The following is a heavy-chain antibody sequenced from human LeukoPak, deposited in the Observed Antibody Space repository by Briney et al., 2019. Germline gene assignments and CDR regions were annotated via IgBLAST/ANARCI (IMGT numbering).Heavy chain of an antibody. V-gene: IGHV4-4*07. CDR3: ARVIWGSVAAASYYMDV. J-gene: IGHJ6*03. CDR2: IYTSGST. CDR1: GGSISSYY. Sequence: PSETLSLTCTVSGGSISSYYWSWIRQPAGKGLEWIGRIYTSGSTNYNPSLKSRVTVSVDTSKNQFSLKLSSVTAADTAVYYCARVIWGSVAAASYYMDVWGKGTTVTVSS. D-gene: IGHD6-13*01.